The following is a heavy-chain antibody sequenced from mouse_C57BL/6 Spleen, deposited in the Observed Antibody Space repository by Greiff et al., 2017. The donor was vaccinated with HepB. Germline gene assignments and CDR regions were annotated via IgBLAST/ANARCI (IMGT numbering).Heavy chain of an antibody. V-gene: IGHV5-17*01. Sequence: DVKLVESGGGLVKPGGSLKLSCAASGFTFSDYGMHWVRQAPEKGLEWVAYISSGSSTIYYADTVKGRFTISRDNAKNTLFLQMTSLRSEDTAMYYCARGYLSFDAMDYWGQGTSVTVSS. D-gene: IGHD1-2*01. CDR2: ISSGSSTI. J-gene: IGHJ4*01. CDR1: GFTFSDYG. CDR3: ARGYLSFDAMDY.